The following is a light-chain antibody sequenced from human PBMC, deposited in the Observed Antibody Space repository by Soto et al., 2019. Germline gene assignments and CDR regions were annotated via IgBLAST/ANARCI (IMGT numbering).Light chain of an antibody. CDR1: QSVSSSY. CDR3: QQFGRSPRFT. CDR2: GAS. J-gene: IGKJ3*01. V-gene: IGKV3-20*01. Sequence: EIVLTQSPGTLSLSPGERATLSCRASQSVSSSYLAWYQQKPGQAPRLLIYGASSRATGIPERFSGSGSGTDFTLTINRLEPEDFAVYYCQQFGRSPRFTFGPGTKVDIK.